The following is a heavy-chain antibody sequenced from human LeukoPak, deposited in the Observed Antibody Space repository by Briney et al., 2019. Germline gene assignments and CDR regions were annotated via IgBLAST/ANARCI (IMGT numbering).Heavy chain of an antibody. V-gene: IGHV4-34*01. CDR3: ARNQAVAGNHGAMDI. CDR2: INHRGST. J-gene: IGHJ3*02. Sequence: SETLSLTCAVYGGSFSGYYWAWIRQPPGKGLEWIGEINHRGSTTYNPSFQSRVTIAVDTSKDQFSLKLSSVTAVDTAVYYCARNQAVAGNHGAMDIWGQGTMVTVSS. CDR1: GGSFSGYY. D-gene: IGHD6-19*01.